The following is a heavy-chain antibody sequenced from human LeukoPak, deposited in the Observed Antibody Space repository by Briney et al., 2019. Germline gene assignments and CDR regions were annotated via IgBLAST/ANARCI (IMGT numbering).Heavy chain of an antibody. CDR2: TYYRSKWYN. CDR1: GDSVSSNSGA. J-gene: IGHJ6*02. D-gene: IGHD6-19*01. V-gene: IGHV6-1*01. CDR3: VRQYSSGWTYYYGMDV. Sequence: SQTLSLTCAISGDSVSSNSGAWHWIRQSPSRGLEWLGRTYYRSKWYNDYAESVKSRIIVNPDTSKNQFSLQLNSVTPEDTAVYYCVRQYSSGWTYYYGMDVWGQGTTVTVSS.